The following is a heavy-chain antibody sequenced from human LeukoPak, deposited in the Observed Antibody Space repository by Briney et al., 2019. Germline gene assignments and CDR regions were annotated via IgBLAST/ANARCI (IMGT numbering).Heavy chain of an antibody. D-gene: IGHD4-17*01. CDR2: IRGSGVNT. CDR1: GFSFSAYA. J-gene: IGHJ3*02. V-gene: IGHV3-23*01. Sequence: GGSLRLSCTASGFSFSAYAVMWVRQAPGKGPEWVSAIRGSGVNTYYADSVKGRFTISRDNSKYTLFLQMNSLRAEDTAVYYCARDPNGDYIGAFDMWGPGTMVTVSS. CDR3: ARDPNGDYIGAFDM.